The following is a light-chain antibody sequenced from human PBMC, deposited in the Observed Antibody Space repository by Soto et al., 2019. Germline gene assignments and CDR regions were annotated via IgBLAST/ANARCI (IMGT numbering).Light chain of an antibody. Sequence: DIQMTQSPSTLAASVGDRITITCRASQSISSWLAWYQHKPGKAPKLLIYDASNLEGGVPSRCSGSGSGTECTLTISSLQPDDFATCYCQQYDSSFYTFGQGTRVEIK. CDR1: QSISSW. CDR2: DAS. J-gene: IGKJ5*01. V-gene: IGKV1-5*01. CDR3: QQYDSSFYT.